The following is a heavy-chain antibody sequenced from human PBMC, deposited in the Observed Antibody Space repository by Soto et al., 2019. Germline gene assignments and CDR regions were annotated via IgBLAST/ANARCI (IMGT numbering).Heavy chain of an antibody. CDR3: AKAAAYSLES. V-gene: IGHV4-4*02. Sequence: QVQLQESGPGLVKPSGTLSLTCVVSGASISNSHWLSWVRQPPGEGLEWIGEIYHSGSTNYNPSLGSRVTISVDKSKNQISLRLNSVPAADTAVYYCAKAAAYSLESWGPGTLVTVSS. J-gene: IGHJ4*02. D-gene: IGHD5-18*01. CDR1: GASISNSHW. CDR2: IYHSGST.